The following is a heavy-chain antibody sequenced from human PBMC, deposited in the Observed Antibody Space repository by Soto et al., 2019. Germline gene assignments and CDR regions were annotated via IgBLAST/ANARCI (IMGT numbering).Heavy chain of an antibody. CDR2: ISSSSNNI. CDR1: GFTFSSYS. V-gene: IGHV3-21*04. J-gene: IGHJ5*01. Sequence: GGSLRLSCATSGFTFSSYSMSWVRQAPGEGLEWISSISSSSNNIYHADSVKGRFTISRDNSKNTLYLQMNSLRAEDTAVYYCAFVAWGHGTLVTVSS. CDR3: AFVA.